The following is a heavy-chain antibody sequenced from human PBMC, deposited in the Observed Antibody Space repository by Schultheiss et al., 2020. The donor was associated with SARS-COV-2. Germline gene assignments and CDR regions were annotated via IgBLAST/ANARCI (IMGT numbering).Heavy chain of an antibody. Sequence: SETLSLTCTVSGGSMNTYYWSWIRQPAGKGLEWIGEINHSGSTNYNPSLKSRVTISVDTSKNQFSLKLSSVTAADTAVYYCARVGYCSGGSCYPRHHFDYWGQGTLVTVSS. V-gene: IGHV4-34*01. CDR3: ARVGYCSGGSCYPRHHFDY. D-gene: IGHD2-15*01. CDR1: GGSMNTYY. J-gene: IGHJ4*02. CDR2: INHSGST.